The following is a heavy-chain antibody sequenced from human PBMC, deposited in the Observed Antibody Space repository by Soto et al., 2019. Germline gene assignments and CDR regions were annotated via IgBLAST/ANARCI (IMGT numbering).Heavy chain of an antibody. CDR2: ISYDGSNK. D-gene: IGHD2-15*01. Sequence: QVQLVESGGGVVQPGRSLRLSCAASGFTFSSYGMHWVRQAPGKGLEWVAVISYDGSNKYYADSVKGRFTISRDNSKRTLYLQMNSLGAEGTAVYYCPKDRARYCGGGSCYSIFDYWGQGTLVTVSS. J-gene: IGHJ4*02. CDR3: PKDRARYCGGGSCYSIFDY. CDR1: GFTFSSYG. V-gene: IGHV3-30*18.